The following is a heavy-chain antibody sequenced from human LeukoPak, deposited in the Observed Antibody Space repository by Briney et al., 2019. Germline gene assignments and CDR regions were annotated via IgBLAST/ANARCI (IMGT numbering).Heavy chain of an antibody. D-gene: IGHD3-10*01. V-gene: IGHV1-69*13. CDR2: IIPIFGTA. Sequence: SVKVSCMASGYTFTSYAISWVRQAPGQGLEWMGGIIPIFGTANYAQKFQGRVTITADESTSTAYMELSSLRSEDTAVYYCARSRGTSYYYYYYMDVWGKGTTVTVPS. CDR3: ARSRGTSYYYYYYMDV. CDR1: GYTFTSYA. J-gene: IGHJ6*03.